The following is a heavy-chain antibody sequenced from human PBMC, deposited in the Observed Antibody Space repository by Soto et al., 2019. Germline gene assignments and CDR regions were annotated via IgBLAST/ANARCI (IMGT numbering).Heavy chain of an antibody. CDR1: GYTFTSSG. CDR2: ISAYNGNT. V-gene: IGHV1-18*01. CDR3: ARGAGDNWNDDVYFDY. Sequence: ASVRVSCKAAGYTFTSSGISWVRQAPGQGLEWMGWISAYNGNTNYAQKLQGRVTMTTDTSTSTAYMELRSLRSDDTAVYYCARGAGDNWNDDVYFDYWGQGTLVTVSS. D-gene: IGHD1-1*01. J-gene: IGHJ4*02.